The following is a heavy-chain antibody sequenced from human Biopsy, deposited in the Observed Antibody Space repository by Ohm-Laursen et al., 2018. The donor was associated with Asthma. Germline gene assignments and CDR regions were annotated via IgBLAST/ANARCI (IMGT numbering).Heavy chain of an antibody. CDR3: TRWSLRVRDTPNDY. D-gene: IGHD3-16*01. V-gene: IGHV1-8*01. J-gene: IGHJ4*02. Sequence: GASVKVSCNASRYTFTSYDINWVRQATGPGLEWMGWMNPNSGNTGYPQNFQGRVTMTRDTSISTAYMELSSLRSEDTAVYYCTRWSLRVRDTPNDYWGQGALVTVSS. CDR1: RYTFTSYD. CDR2: MNPNSGNT.